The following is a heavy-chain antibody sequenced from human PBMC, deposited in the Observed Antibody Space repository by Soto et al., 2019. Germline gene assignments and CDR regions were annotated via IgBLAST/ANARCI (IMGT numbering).Heavy chain of an antibody. Sequence: HPRRSLRPSCPASGFTFSNYGMHWVSQAPGKVLEWLAVIWNDGNNKYDAESVKGRFTISRDNSKNTLYLQMNSLRAEDTAVYYCAYGRRSYYFDYWGQGTLVTVSS. J-gene: IGHJ4*02. CDR2: IWNDGNNK. CDR3: AYGRRSYYFDY. CDR1: GFTFSNYG. D-gene: IGHD1-26*01. V-gene: IGHV3-33*01.